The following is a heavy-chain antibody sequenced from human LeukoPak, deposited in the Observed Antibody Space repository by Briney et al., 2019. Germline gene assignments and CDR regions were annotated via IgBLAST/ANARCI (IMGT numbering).Heavy chain of an antibody. Sequence: GASVKVSCKASGYTFTSYDINWVRQATGQGLEWMGWMNPNSGNTGYAQKFQGRVTMTRNTSISTAYMELSSLRSEDTAVYYCARGGSVTYYYYYMDVWGEGTTVTISS. CDR2: MNPNSGNT. V-gene: IGHV1-8*01. D-gene: IGHD2-21*02. CDR3: ARGGSVTYYYYYMDV. CDR1: GYTFTSYD. J-gene: IGHJ6*03.